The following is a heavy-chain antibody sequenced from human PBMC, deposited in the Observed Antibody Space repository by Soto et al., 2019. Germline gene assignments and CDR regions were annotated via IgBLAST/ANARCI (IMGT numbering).Heavy chain of an antibody. Sequence: SLRLSCAASGFTFDDYAMHWVRQAPGKGLEWVSGISWNSGSIGYADSVKGRFTISRDNAKNSLYLQMNSLRAEDTALYYCAKDGTGYSSGWLDYWGQGTLVTVSS. CDR2: ISWNSGSI. V-gene: IGHV3-9*01. D-gene: IGHD6-19*01. J-gene: IGHJ4*02. CDR1: GFTFDDYA. CDR3: AKDGTGYSSGWLDY.